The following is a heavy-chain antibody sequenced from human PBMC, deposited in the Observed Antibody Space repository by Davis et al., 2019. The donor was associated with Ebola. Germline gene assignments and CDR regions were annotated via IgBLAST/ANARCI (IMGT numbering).Heavy chain of an antibody. D-gene: IGHD4-17*01. CDR2: IIPIFGTA. CDR3: ARDPYYGDYVSLYYFDY. V-gene: IGHV1-69*13. Sequence: SVKVSCKASGGTFSSYAISWVRQAPGQGLEWMGGIIPIFGTANYAQKFQGRVTITADESTSTAYMELSSLRSEDTAVYYCARDPYYGDYVSLYYFDYWGQGTLVTVSS. J-gene: IGHJ4*02. CDR1: GGTFSSYA.